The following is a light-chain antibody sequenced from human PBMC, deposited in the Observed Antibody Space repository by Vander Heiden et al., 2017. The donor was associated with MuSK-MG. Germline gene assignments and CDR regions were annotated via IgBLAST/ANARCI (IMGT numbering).Light chain of an antibody. Sequence: DIVMTQSPDSLAVSLGERATINCKPSQSVLYSSNNKNHLAWYQQKPGQPPKLLIHWASTRESGVPDRFSGSGSVTDFTLTISSLQAEDVAVYYCQQYYSSPRTFGPGTKVDIK. J-gene: IGKJ3*01. CDR2: WAS. CDR1: QSVLYSSNNKNH. CDR3: QQYYSSPRT. V-gene: IGKV4-1*01.